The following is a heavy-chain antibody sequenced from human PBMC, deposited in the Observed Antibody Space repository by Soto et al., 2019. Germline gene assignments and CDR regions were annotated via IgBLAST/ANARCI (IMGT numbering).Heavy chain of an antibody. CDR3: AKDGRHCSGGSCPQGH. Sequence: AASVKVSCKTSGYTFTGYHIHWVRQAPGQGLEWMGWINPISGGTKYREKFQGRVSITRDKSSSTAYMELSSLTSDDSAVYYCAKDGRHCSGGSCPQGHWGQGTLVTVSS. J-gene: IGHJ4*02. CDR1: GYTFTGYH. D-gene: IGHD2-15*01. CDR2: INPISGGT. V-gene: IGHV1-2*02.